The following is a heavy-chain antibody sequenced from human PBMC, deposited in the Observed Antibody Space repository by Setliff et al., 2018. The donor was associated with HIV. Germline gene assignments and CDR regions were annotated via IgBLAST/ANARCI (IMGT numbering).Heavy chain of an antibody. Sequence: GASVKVSCKASGFTFTSSAVQWVRQARGQRLAWIGWIVVGSGNTNYAQKFQERVTITRDMSTSTAYMELSSLRSEDTAVYYFAAHSYGPADLSWFDPWGQGTLVTVSS. V-gene: IGHV1-58*01. J-gene: IGHJ5*02. CDR3: AAHSYGPADLSWFDP. D-gene: IGHD5-18*01. CDR2: IVVGSGNT. CDR1: GFTFTSSA.